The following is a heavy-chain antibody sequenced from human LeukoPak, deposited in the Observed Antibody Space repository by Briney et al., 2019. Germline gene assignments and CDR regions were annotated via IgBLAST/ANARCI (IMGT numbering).Heavy chain of an antibody. CDR1: GDSITSHNW. V-gene: IGHV4-4*02. D-gene: IGHD2/OR15-2a*01. CDR2: IYHSGTT. J-gene: IGHJ1*01. Sequence: SGTLSLTCAVSGDSITSHNWWSWVRQSPGKGLEWIGEIYHSGTTNYSPSLKSLVTISVDKSKNQLSLKLTSVTAADTAVYFCASCLVDYYYFSQWGQGTLVTVSS. CDR3: ASCLVDYYYFSQ.